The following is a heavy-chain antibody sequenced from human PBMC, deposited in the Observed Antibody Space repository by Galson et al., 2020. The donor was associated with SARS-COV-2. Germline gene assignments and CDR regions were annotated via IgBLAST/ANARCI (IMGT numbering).Heavy chain of an antibody. CDR2: MRYDGHNK. Sequence: GGSLRLSCAASGFTFSDYAMHWVRQAPGKGLEWVAFMRYDGHNKDHAESVKGRFTISRDNSKNTLYLQMNSLRAEDTATYYCVKVERAYDYPNYFDFWGQGTLVIVSS. CDR3: VKVERAYDYPNYFDF. D-gene: IGHD3-16*01. V-gene: IGHV3-30*02. CDR1: GFTFSDYA. J-gene: IGHJ4*02.